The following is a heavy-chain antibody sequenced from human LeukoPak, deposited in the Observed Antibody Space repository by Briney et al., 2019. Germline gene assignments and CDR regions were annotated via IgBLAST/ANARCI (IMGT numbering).Heavy chain of an antibody. V-gene: IGHV3-30*07. Sequence: YYADAVKGRFTISRDTSKNTLFLQMNSLRAEDTAVYYCARDGHSSTWGQGTLVTVSS. D-gene: IGHD6-13*01. CDR3: ARDGHSST. J-gene: IGHJ5*02.